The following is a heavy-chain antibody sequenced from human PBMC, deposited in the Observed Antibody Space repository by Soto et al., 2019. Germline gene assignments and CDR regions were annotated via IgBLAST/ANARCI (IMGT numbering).Heavy chain of an antibody. D-gene: IGHD3-10*01. V-gene: IGHV1-69*02. J-gene: IGHJ5*02. Sequence: QVQLVQSGAEVKKPGSSVKVSCKASGGTFSSYTISWVRQVPGQGLEWMGRIIPILGIANYAQKFQGRVTITADKSTSTAYMELSSLRSEDTAVYYCAIYGSHINWFDPWGQGTLVTVSS. CDR1: GGTFSSYT. CDR2: IIPILGIA. CDR3: AIYGSHINWFDP.